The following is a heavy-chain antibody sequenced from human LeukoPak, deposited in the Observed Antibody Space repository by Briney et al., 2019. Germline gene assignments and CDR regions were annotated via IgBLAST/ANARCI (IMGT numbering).Heavy chain of an antibody. D-gene: IGHD6-6*01. Sequence: GGSLRLSCAASGFTFSRYGMSWVRQAPGKGLEWVSVIGGGGGSTYYADSVKGRFTISRDNSKNTLYLQMNSLRAEDTAVYYCAKVVPPIDYWGQGTLVTVSS. J-gene: IGHJ4*02. CDR2: IGGGGGST. V-gene: IGHV3-23*01. CDR1: GFTFSRYG. CDR3: AKVVPPIDY.